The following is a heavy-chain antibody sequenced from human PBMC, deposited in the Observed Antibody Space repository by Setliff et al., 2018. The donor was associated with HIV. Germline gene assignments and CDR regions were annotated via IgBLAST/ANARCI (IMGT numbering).Heavy chain of an antibody. CDR1: GFTFNYFW. J-gene: IGHJ4*02. CDR3: ARDHWVAGLDY. CDR2: IKQDGSEK. D-gene: IGHD6-19*01. Sequence: SLRLSCAASGFTFNYFWMSWVRQAPGKGLEWVANIKQDGSEKNYVDSVKGRFTISRDTAKNSLYLQMNSLRVEDTAVYYCARDHWVAGLDYWGQGTLVTV. V-gene: IGHV3-7*01.